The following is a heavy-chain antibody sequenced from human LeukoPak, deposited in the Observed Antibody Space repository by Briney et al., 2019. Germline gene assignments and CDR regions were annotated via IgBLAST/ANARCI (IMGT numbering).Heavy chain of an antibody. CDR1: GFTFSSYW. CDR3: ASASSGWYGLDY. V-gene: IGHV3-74*01. J-gene: IGHJ4*02. Sequence: PGGSLRLSCAASGFTFSSYWMHWVRQAPGKGLVWVSRISGDESSTSYADSVKGRFTISRDNAKNTLFLQMNSLRAEDTAVYYCASASSGWYGLDYWGQGTLVTVSS. D-gene: IGHD6-19*01. CDR2: ISGDESST.